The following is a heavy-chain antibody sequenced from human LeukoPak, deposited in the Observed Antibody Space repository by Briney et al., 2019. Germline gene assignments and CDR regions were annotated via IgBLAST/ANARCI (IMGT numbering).Heavy chain of an antibody. V-gene: IGHV4-59*11. Sequence: SETLSLTCAVSDDSFSSHYWTWIRQPPGKGLEWIGYISYIGSTNYGPSLKSRVTISIDTSKNQFSLKLSSVTAADTAVYYCARDLVTVTKGFDIWGQGTMVSVSS. J-gene: IGHJ3*02. CDR2: ISYIGST. CDR3: ARDLVTVTKGFDI. D-gene: IGHD4-17*01. CDR1: DDSFSSHY.